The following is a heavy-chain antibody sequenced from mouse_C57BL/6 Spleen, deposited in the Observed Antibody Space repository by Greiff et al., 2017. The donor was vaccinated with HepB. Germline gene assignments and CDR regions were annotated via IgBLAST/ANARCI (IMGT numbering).Heavy chain of an antibody. Sequence: EVNVVESGGGLVKPGGSLKLSCAASGFTFSSYAMSWVRQTPEKRLEWVATISDGGSYTYYPDNVKGRFTISRDNAKNNLYLQMSHLKSEDTAMYYCARDGYDEAWFAYWGQGTLVTVSA. CDR1: GFTFSSYA. CDR3: ARDGYDEAWFAY. J-gene: IGHJ3*01. V-gene: IGHV5-4*01. D-gene: IGHD2-2*01. CDR2: ISDGGSYT.